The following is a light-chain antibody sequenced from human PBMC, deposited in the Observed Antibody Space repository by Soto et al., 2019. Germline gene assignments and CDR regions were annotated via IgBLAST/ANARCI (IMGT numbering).Light chain of an antibody. Sequence: EIVLTQSPGTLSLSPGERATLSCRASQSVSSSYLAWYQQKPGQAPRLLIYGAYSRATGIPARFSGSGSGTDFTLTISRLEPEDFAVYYCHQYDSSPLPFGGGTKVEIK. CDR2: GAY. V-gene: IGKV3-20*01. J-gene: IGKJ4*01. CDR3: HQYDSSPLP. CDR1: QSVSSSY.